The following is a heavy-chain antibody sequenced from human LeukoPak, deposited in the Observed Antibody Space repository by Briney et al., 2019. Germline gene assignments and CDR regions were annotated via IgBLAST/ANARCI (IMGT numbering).Heavy chain of an antibody. Sequence: GGALELSFAASGFPFRRYAMGWVRPAPGEGPEGVSAISGSGGSTYYADSVKGRFTISRDNSKNTLYLQMNSLRAEDTAVYYCAKRFVVGDFDIWGQGTMVTVSS. V-gene: IGHV3-23*01. J-gene: IGHJ3*02. D-gene: IGHD2-2*01. CDR1: GFPFRRYA. CDR2: ISGSGGST. CDR3: AKRFVVGDFDI.